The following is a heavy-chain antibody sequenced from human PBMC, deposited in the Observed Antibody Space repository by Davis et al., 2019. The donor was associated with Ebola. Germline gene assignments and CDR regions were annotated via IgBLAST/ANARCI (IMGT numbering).Heavy chain of an antibody. CDR3: ARPGIAAAGGSWFDP. V-gene: IGHV4-34*01. J-gene: IGHJ5*02. D-gene: IGHD6-13*01. CDR2: INHSGST. CDR1: GGSFSGYY. Sequence: PSETLSLTCAVYGGSFSGYYWSWIRQPPGKGLEWIGEINHSGSTNYNPSLKSRVTISVDTSKNQFSLKLSSVTAADTAVHYCARPGIAAAGGSWFDPWGQGTLVTVSS.